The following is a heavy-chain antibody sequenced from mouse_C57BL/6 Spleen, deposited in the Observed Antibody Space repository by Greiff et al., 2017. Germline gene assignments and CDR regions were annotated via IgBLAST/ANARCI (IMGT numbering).Heavy chain of an antibody. J-gene: IGHJ4*01. CDR1: GFTFSSYA. CDR3: ARDDYSNYVDYAMDY. D-gene: IGHD2-5*01. V-gene: IGHV5-4*01. Sequence: EVKVVESGGGLVKPGGSLKLSCAASGFTFSSYAMSWVRQTPEKRLEWVATISDGGSYTYYPDNVKGRFTISRDNAKNNLYLQMSQLKSEDTAMYYCARDDYSNYVDYAMDYWGQGTSVTVSS. CDR2: ISDGGSYT.